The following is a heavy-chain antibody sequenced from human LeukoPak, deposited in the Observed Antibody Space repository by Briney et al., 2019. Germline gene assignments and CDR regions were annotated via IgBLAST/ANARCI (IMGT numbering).Heavy chain of an antibody. CDR2: IIPIFGTS. J-gene: IGHJ4*02. CDR3: ARDAAIFDSRGYYFLW. Sequence: SVKVSCKASGGTFSGSGISWVRQSPGQGLGWMGGIIPIFGTSNYAQKFQGRVTITADESTSTAYMELTSLRSDDTAIYYCARDAAIFDSRGYYFLWWGQGTLVTVSS. V-gene: IGHV1-69*13. CDR1: GGTFSGSG. D-gene: IGHD3-22*01.